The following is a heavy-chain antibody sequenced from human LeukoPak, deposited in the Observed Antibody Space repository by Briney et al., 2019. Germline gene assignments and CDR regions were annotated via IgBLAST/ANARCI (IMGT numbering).Heavy chain of an antibody. Sequence: GGSLRLSCAASGFTFSRYGMTWVRQAPGKGLKWVSTISDTGDSTYYADSVKGRFTISRDNSENTLYLQMNGLRAEDTAIYFCATGAYCDHWGQGTLVTVSS. CDR3: ATGAYCDH. CDR2: ISDTGDST. CDR1: GFTFSRYG. V-gene: IGHV3-23*01. J-gene: IGHJ4*02.